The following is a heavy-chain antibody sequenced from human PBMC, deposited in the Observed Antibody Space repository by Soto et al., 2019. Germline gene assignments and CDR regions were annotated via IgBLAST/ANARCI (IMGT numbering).Heavy chain of an antibody. CDR3: ARGRYCLTGRCFPNWFDS. J-gene: IGHJ5*01. V-gene: IGHV4-30-4*01. CDR2: IYKSATT. CDR1: GDSISNLDYF. Sequence: SATLSLTCSVSGDSISNLDYFWAWIRQPPGQALEYIGYIYKSATTYYNPSFESRVAISVDTSKSQFSLNGTSVTAADTAVYFCARGRYCLTGRCFPNWFDSWGQGALVTVSS. D-gene: IGHD7-27*01.